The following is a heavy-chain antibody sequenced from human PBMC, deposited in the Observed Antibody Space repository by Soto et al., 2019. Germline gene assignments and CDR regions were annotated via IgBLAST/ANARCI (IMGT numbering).Heavy chain of an antibody. CDR2: IYYSGST. D-gene: IGHD6-13*01. CDR3: ARVSVSWPYYFDY. Sequence: SETLSLTCSFSIFSVSSGSYSLSWIRQPPGKGLEWIGYIYYSGSTDYSPSLKSRVTISVDTSKNQFSLKLRSVTAADTAVYYCARVSVSWPYYFDYWGQGTPVTVSS. CDR1: IFSVSSGSYS. J-gene: IGHJ4*02. V-gene: IGHV4-61*01.